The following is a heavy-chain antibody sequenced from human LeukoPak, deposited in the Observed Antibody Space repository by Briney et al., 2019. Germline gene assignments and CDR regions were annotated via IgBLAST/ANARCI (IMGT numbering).Heavy chain of an antibody. CDR3: ARGDYYDSSGYFLDF. D-gene: IGHD3-22*01. CDR2: IYTSGST. CDR1: GASISSFY. J-gene: IGHJ4*02. Sequence: SGTLSLTCTVSGASISSFYWTWIRQPAGKGLEWIGRIYTSGSTNYNPSLKSRVTISVDKSENQFSLKLTSVTAADTAVYYCARGDYYDSSGYFLDFWGQGTLVTVSS. V-gene: IGHV4-4*07.